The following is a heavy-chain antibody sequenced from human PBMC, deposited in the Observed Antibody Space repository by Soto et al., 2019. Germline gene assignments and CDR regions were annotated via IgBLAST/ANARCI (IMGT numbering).Heavy chain of an antibody. V-gene: IGHV4-59*01. CDR1: GGSISDYY. CDR2: VHYSGST. D-gene: IGHD2-21*01. Sequence: SETLSLTCTVSGGSISDYYWSWIRQPPGKGLEWIGYVHYSGSTNYNPSFHTRVTISVDKSKNQFALKLTSVTAADTAVYYCAREVRDGTTWYFDYWGQGTLVTVSS. CDR3: AREVRDGTTWYFDY. J-gene: IGHJ4*02.